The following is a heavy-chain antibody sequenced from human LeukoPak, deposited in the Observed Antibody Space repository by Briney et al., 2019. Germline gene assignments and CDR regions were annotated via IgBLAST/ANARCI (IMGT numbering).Heavy chain of an antibody. V-gene: IGHV1-18*01. Sequence: ASVEVSCKASGYSFVSYGISWVRQAPAQGLEWMGWVSANNGDTNYAQKFQGRVTLTTDTSTTTAYMELRSLRSDDTAIYYCARDSLHGGISFLPYWGQGTPVTVPS. CDR3: ARDSLHGGISFLPY. J-gene: IGHJ4*02. CDR2: VSANNGDT. D-gene: IGHD4-23*01. CDR1: GYSFVSYG.